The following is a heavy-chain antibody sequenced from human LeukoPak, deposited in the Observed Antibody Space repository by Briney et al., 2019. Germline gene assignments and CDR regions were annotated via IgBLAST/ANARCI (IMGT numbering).Heavy chain of an antibody. V-gene: IGHV3-48*01. J-gene: IGHJ4*02. CDR3: AKDFFQLPQAYFDQ. CDR1: GFYFGGHA. D-gene: IGHD2-2*01. Sequence: GGSLRLSCVASGFYFGGHAMHWLRQAPGKGLEWVAYITYGSDTIFYADSVKGRFTVSRDNSKNTVYLQMNSLRAEDTAVYYCAKDFFQLPQAYFDQWGQGTLVTVSS. CDR2: ITYGSDTI.